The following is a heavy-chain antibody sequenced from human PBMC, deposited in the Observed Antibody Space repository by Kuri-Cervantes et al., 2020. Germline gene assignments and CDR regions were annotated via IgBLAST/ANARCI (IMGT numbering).Heavy chain of an antibody. J-gene: IGHJ4*02. Sequence: TLSLTCTVSGGSISSSSYYWGWIRQPPGKGLEWIGYIYHSGSTYYSPSLKSRVTISVDRSKNQFSLKLSSVTAADTAVYYCARANDSSGYFVDYWGQGTLVTVSS. D-gene: IGHD3-22*01. CDR1: GGSISSSSYY. CDR3: ARANDSSGYFVDY. V-gene: IGHV4-30-2*01. CDR2: IYHSGST.